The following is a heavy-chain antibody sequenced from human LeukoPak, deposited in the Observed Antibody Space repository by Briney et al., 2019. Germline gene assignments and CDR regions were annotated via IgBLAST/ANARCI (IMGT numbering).Heavy chain of an antibody. CDR2: INPHTGAA. CDR3: ARGKSGYSP. V-gene: IGHV1-2*02. Sequence: ASVKVSCKVSGYTFTENYIHWVRQAPGQGLEWMGLINPHTGAANYSQKFQGRVTMTRDTSISTVYMHLTRLKFDDTAVYYCARGKSGYSPWGQGTPVTVSS. D-gene: IGHD3-3*01. CDR1: GYTFTENY. J-gene: IGHJ4*02.